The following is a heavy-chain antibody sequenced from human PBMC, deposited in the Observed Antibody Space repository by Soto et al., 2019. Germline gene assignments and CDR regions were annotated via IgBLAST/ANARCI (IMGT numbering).Heavy chain of an antibody. D-gene: IGHD5-12*01. Sequence: QVQLVQSGAEVKKPGASVKASCKASGYTFTSYAMHWVRQAPGQRLEWMGWINAGNGNTKYSQKFQGRVTITRDTSASTAYMELSSLRSEDTAVYYCARDQGLYSGSIPNWGQGTLVTVSS. CDR1: GYTFTSYA. CDR2: INAGNGNT. J-gene: IGHJ4*02. CDR3: ARDQGLYSGSIPN. V-gene: IGHV1-3*01.